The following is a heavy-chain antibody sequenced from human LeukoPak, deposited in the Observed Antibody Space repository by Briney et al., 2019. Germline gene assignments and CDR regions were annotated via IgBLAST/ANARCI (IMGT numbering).Heavy chain of an antibody. J-gene: IGHJ4*02. CDR3: ARDLYYDYVWGSYPDY. V-gene: IGHV3-33*07. D-gene: IGHD3-16*01. CDR1: GFTFSSYG. Sequence: GRSLRLSCAASGFTFSSYGMYWVRQAPGKGLEWVAVIWYDGSNKYYADSVKGRFTISRDNSKNTLYLQMNSLRAEDTAVYYCARDLYYDYVWGSYPDYWGQGTLVTVSS. CDR2: IWYDGSNK.